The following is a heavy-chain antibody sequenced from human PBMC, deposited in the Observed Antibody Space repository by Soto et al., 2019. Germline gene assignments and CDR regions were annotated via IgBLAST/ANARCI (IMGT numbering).Heavy chain of an antibody. V-gene: IGHV3-64*02. CDR2: ISSNGGST. CDR3: ARWDFAYGMDV. J-gene: IGHJ6*02. Sequence: GGSLRLSCAASGFTFSSYAMHWVRQAPGKGLEYVSAISSNGGSTYYADSVKGRFTISRDNSKNTLYLQMGSLRAEDMAVYYCARWDFAYGMDVWGQGTTVTVSS. CDR1: GFTFSSYA. D-gene: IGHD3-3*01.